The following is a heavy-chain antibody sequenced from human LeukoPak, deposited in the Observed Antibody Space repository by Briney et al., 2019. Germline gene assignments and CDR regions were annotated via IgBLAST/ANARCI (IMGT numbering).Heavy chain of an antibody. CDR1: GYTFTGYY. J-gene: IGHJ6*03. Sequence: RASVKVSCKASGYTFTGYYMHWVRQAPGQGLEWMGWINPNSGGTNYAQKFQGRVIMTRDTSISTVYMELSRLRSDDTAVYYCARDVSSGWYGGINGYYMDVWGKGTTVTVSS. CDR3: ARDVSSGWYGGINGYYMDV. D-gene: IGHD6-19*01. CDR2: INPNSGGT. V-gene: IGHV1-2*02.